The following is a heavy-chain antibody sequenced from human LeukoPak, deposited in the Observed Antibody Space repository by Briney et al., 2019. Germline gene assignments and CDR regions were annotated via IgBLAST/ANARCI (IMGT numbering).Heavy chain of an antibody. Sequence: PGGSLRLSCAASGFTFNTYVMSWVRQAPGTGLDWVSTISASGDSTYYADSVKGRFTISRDNSKNTLYLQMNSLRAEDTAVYYCARDLPKISIFGAFQHWGQGALVIVSS. J-gene: IGHJ1*01. D-gene: IGHD3-3*01. V-gene: IGHV3-23*01. CDR3: ARDLPKISIFGAFQH. CDR1: GFTFNTYV. CDR2: ISASGDST.